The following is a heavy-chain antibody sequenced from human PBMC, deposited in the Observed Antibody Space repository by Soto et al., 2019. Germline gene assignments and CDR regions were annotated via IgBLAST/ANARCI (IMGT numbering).Heavy chain of an antibody. Sequence: EVQLVESGGGLVQPGRSLRLSCAASGFTFDDYAMHWVRQAPGKGLEWVSGISWNSGSIGYADSVKGRFTISRDNAKNSLYLQMNSLRAEDTALYYCVGGATTSGFDYWGQGTLVTVSS. CDR3: VGGATTSGFDY. J-gene: IGHJ4*02. V-gene: IGHV3-9*01. CDR2: ISWNSGSI. CDR1: GFTFDDYA. D-gene: IGHD1-26*01.